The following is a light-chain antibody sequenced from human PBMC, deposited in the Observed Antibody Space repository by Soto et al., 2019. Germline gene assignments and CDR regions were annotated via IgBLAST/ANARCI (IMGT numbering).Light chain of an antibody. Sequence: QSVVTQPASVSGSPGQSVTISCSGSDIGNYNLVSWYQHLPGRAPKLLIFEVTMRPSGISDRFSGSKSASTASLTISGLQAEDEADYYCCSYAGSDTFVVFGGGTKLTVL. CDR2: EVT. J-gene: IGLJ2*01. V-gene: IGLV2-23*02. CDR1: SDIGNYNL. CDR3: CSYAGSDTFVV.